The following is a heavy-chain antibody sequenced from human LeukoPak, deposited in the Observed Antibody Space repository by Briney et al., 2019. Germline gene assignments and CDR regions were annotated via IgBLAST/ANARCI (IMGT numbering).Heavy chain of an antibody. CDR2: IKPSGDTT. D-gene: IGHD1-7*01. CDR3: ARAGTGTSVRWDY. J-gene: IGHJ4*02. Sequence: ASVKVSCKASGDTLTSYYMHWVGQAPGEGLEWTGIIKPSGDTTRYVQKVQGRVTMTRDTSTSTVYMELSSLRSEDTAVYYCARAGTGTSVRWDYWGQGTLVTVSS. CDR1: GDTLTSYY. V-gene: IGHV1-46*01.